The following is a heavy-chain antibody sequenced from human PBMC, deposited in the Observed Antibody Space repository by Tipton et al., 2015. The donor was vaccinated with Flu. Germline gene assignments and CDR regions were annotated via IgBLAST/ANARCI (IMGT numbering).Heavy chain of an antibody. CDR2: IYHSGST. J-gene: IGHJ3*02. CDR1: GASISSESYY. CDR3: ARVGAVTMVRGLAFDAFDI. Sequence: GASISSESYYWGWIRQPPGKGLEWIGNIYHSGSTNYNPSLKSRVTISLDKSKNQFSLNLSSVTAADTAVYYCARVGAVTMVRGLAFDAFDIWGLGTMVTISS. D-gene: IGHD3-10*01. V-gene: IGHV4-39*07.